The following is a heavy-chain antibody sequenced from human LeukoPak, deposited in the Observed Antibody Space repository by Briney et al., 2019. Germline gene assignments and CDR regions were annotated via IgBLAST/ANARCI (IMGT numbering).Heavy chain of an antibody. V-gene: IGHV3-21*01. D-gene: IGHD2-2*02. Sequence: KPGRSLRLSCAASGFTFSSYSMNWVRQAPGKGLEWVSSISSSSSYIYYADSVKGRFTISRDNAKNSLYLQMNSLRAEDTAVYYCARSGWRYCSSTSCYSWFDPWGQGTLVTVSS. CDR3: ARSGWRYCSSTSCYSWFDP. J-gene: IGHJ5*02. CDR2: ISSSSSYI. CDR1: GFTFSSYS.